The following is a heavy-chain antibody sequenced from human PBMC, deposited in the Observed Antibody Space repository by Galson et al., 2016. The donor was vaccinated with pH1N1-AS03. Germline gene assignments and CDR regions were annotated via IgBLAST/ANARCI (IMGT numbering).Heavy chain of an antibody. CDR1: GFTFSNYV. CDR3: GKGGYSTSPPAVDS. J-gene: IGHJ5*01. D-gene: IGHD6-6*01. CDR2: ISGSGGIA. V-gene: IGHV3-23*01. Sequence: SLRLSCAASGFTFSNYVMSWVRQAPGKGLEWVSCISGSGGIANHADPVKGRLTTSRDNSKNPLYPQMNNLRAEDTAVYYCGKGGYSTSPPAVDSWGHGTLVTVSS.